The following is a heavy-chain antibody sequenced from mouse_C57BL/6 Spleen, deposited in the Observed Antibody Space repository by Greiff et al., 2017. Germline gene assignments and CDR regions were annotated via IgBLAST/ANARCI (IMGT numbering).Heavy chain of an antibody. CDR1: GYAFSSSW. J-gene: IGHJ2*01. V-gene: IGHV1-82*01. CDR3: ARGKDYFGY. Sequence: VQRVESGPELAKPGASVKISCKASGYAFSSSWMNWVKQRTGKGLEWIGRIYPGDGDTNYNGKFKGKATLTADKSSSTAYMQLSSLTSEDSSVYICARGKDYFGYRGQGTTLTVAS. CDR2: IYPGDGDT.